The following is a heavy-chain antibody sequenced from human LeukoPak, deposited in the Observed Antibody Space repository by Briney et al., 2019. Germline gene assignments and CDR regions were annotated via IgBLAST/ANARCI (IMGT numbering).Heavy chain of an antibody. CDR2: INHSGST. D-gene: IGHD3-22*01. CDR1: GGSFSGYY. CDR3: ARLAQDSSGYFQH. V-gene: IGHV4-34*01. Sequence: PSETLSLTCAVYGGSFSGYYWSWIRQPPGKGLEWIGEINHSGSTNYNPSLKSRVTISVDTSKNQFSLKLSSVTAADTAVYYCARLAQDSSGYFQHWGQGTLVTVSS. J-gene: IGHJ1*01.